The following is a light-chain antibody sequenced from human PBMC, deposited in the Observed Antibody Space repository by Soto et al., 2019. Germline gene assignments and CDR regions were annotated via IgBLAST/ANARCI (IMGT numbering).Light chain of an antibody. CDR2: STN. CDR3: LLSFGGSQV. CDR1: TGAVTSGFY. J-gene: IGLJ2*01. Sequence: QAVVTQESSLTVSPGGTVTLTCAPSTGAVTSGFYPSWFQQKPGQAPKALIYSTNNKDSCTPARFSGSILGDKAALTVSGVQPEDEADYYCLLSFGGSQVFGGGTKLTVL. V-gene: IGLV7-43*01.